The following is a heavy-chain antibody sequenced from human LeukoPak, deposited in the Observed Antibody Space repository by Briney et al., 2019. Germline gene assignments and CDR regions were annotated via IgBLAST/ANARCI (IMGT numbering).Heavy chain of an antibody. CDR1: GGSINSYY. J-gene: IGHJ4*02. CDR3: ARLSYGYSGDY. V-gene: IGHV4-39*01. D-gene: IGHD5-18*01. CDR2: IYYSGST. Sequence: SETLSLTCTVSGGSINSYYWGWIRQPPGKGLEWIGSIYYSGSTYYNPSLKSRVTISVDTSKNQFSLKLSSVTAADTAVYYCARLSYGYSGDYWGQGTLVTVSS.